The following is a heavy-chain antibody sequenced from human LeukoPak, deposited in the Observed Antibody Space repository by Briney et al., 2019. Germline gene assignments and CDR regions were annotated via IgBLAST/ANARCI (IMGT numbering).Heavy chain of an antibody. CDR3: ARGGSYLSAFDI. CDR1: GFTVSSNY. V-gene: IGHV3-20*04. Sequence: GGSLRLSCAASGFTVSSNYMSWVRQAPGKGLEWVSGISWNSGSIGYADSVKGRFTISRDNAKNSPYLQMNSLRAEDTAVYYCARGGSYLSAFDIWGQGTMVTVSS. CDR2: ISWNSGSI. J-gene: IGHJ3*02. D-gene: IGHD1-26*01.